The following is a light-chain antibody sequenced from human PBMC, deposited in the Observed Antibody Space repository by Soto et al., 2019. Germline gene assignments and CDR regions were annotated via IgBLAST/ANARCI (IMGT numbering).Light chain of an antibody. CDR2: AAS. J-gene: IGKJ4*01. V-gene: IGKV3-20*01. Sequence: EIVLPQSPGTLSLSPGERATLSCRASQSVSSSYLAWYQQKPGQAPRLLIYAASNRATGIPDRFSGSGSGTDFTHTISRLEPEDFAVFFCQQYGSSSLTFGGGTKVDIK. CDR1: QSVSSSY. CDR3: QQYGSSSLT.